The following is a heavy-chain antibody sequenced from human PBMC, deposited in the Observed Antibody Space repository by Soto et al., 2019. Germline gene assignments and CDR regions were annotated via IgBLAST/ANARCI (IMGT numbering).Heavy chain of an antibody. CDR1: DFILRDVW. CDR2: IRNKANSYTT. D-gene: IGHD3-16*02. Sequence: EVQLVESGGGLVKPGGSLRLSCATSDFILRDVWMSWVRQAPGKGLEWVGRIRNKANSYTTEYAASVEGRFTISRDDSKNSLYLQMNSLKTEDTAVYYCAIGYLNSEYFHHWGQGTLVTVSS. J-gene: IGHJ1*01. V-gene: IGHV3-72*01. CDR3: AIGYLNSEYFHH.